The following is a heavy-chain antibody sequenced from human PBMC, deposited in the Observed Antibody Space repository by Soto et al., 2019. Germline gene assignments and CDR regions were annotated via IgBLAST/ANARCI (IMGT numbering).Heavy chain of an antibody. V-gene: IGHV1-8*01. CDR3: AAGRTSSRFFDWLQPFDP. J-gene: IGHJ5*02. Sequence: ASVKVSCKASGYTFTSYDINWVRQATGQGLEWMGWMNPNSGNTGYAQKFQGRVTMTRNTSISTAYMELSSLRSEDTAVYYCAAGRTSSRFFDWLQPFDPWGQGTLVTVSS. D-gene: IGHD3-9*01. CDR2: MNPNSGNT. CDR1: GYTFTSYD.